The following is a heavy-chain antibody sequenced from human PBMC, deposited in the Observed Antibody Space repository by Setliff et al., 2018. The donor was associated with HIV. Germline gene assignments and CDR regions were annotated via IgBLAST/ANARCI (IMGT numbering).Heavy chain of an antibody. Sequence: PSETLSLTCSVSGASISSFYWSWIRQPPGKRLEWIGFSYISGYTKYNPSLEGRVTISLDTSRNLFSLRLYSMTPADTAVYYCARGGNGGCNYIDVWGKGTTVTVS. J-gene: IGHJ6*03. V-gene: IGHV4-4*08. CDR3: ARGGNGGCNYIDV. D-gene: IGHD2-15*01. CDR1: GASISSFY. CDR2: SYISGYT.